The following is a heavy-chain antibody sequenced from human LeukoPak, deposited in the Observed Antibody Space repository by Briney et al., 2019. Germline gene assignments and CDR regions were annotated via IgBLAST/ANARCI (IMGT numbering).Heavy chain of an antibody. CDR1: GSSITSNYF. Sequence: SETLSLTCAVSGSSITSNYFWAWFRQPPGKGLEWIATIYHSWGIYFNPSLKSRVSISLDASNNQFFLILASVTAADTAIYYCARNVTAGFFDYWGQGILITVSS. J-gene: IGHJ4*02. CDR3: ARNVTAGFFDY. V-gene: IGHV4-38-2*01. CDR2: IYHSWGI. D-gene: IGHD1-1*01.